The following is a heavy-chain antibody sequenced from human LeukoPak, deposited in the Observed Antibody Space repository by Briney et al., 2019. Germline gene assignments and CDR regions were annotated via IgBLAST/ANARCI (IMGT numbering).Heavy chain of an antibody. V-gene: IGHV1-2*02. J-gene: IGHJ4*02. CDR3: ARYYYDSSGYLY. CDR1: GYTFTGYY. D-gene: IGHD3-22*01. CDR2: INPNSGGT. Sequence: ASVKVSCKASGYTFTGYYMHWVRQAPRQGLEWMGWINPNSGGTNYAQKFQGRVTMTRDTSISTAYMELSRLRSDDTAVYYCARYYYDSSGYLYWGQGTLVTVSS.